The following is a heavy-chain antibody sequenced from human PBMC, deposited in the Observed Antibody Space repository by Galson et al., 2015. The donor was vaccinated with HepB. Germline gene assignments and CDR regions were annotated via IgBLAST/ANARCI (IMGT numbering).Heavy chain of an antibody. D-gene: IGHD1-26*01. CDR3: AKHLIVPNKNWFDP. V-gene: IGHV3-23*01. J-gene: IGHJ5*02. Sequence: SLRFSCASSGFTFRNYAMSWVRQAPGKGLEWVSTITNVGSTYYADSVKGRFTISRDNSKSTFYLQTNSLSAEDTAVYYCAKHLIVPNKNWFDPWGQGTLVSVSS. CDR1: GFTFRNYA. CDR2: ITNVGST.